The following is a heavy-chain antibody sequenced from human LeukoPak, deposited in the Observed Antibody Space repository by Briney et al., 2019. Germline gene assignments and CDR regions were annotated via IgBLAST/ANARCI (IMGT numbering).Heavy chain of an antibody. J-gene: IGHJ5*02. V-gene: IGHV4-59*01. CDR3: ARGSIPTQNWFDP. CDR1: GGSINNYF. Sequence: PSETLSLTCTVSGGSINNYFGNWIRQPPGKGLEWIGYMYYTGSSSYSPSLKSRVTISVDTSKNQFSLKLSSVTTADTAIYYCARGSIPTQNWFDPWGQGTPVTVSS. CDR2: MYYTGSS. D-gene: IGHD2-2*01.